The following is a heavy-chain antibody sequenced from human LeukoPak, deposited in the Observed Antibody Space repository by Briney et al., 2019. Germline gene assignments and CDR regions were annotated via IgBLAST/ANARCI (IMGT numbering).Heavy chain of an antibody. J-gene: IGHJ3*02. CDR1: GFVFRSFS. CDR2: IGSTSNHK. D-gene: IGHD6-25*01. V-gene: IGHV3-21*06. CDR3: ATRVTADSYDASDI. Sequence: GGSLRLSCAASGFVFRSFSMTWVRQAPGKGLEWVASIGSTSNHKYHADSVKGRFTISRDNDENSLYLQMNSLRAEDTALYYCATRVTADSYDASDIWGQGTMVTVSS.